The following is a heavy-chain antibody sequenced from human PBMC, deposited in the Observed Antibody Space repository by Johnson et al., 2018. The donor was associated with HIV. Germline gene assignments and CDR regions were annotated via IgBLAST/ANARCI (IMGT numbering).Heavy chain of an antibody. Sequence: EQLVESGGGVVQPGRSLRLSCAASGFTFSSYAMHWVRQAPGNGLEWVAVVSYDGNKKYYADSVKGRFTISRDNSKNTLYLQMNSLRAEDTAVYYCAKDRLVGATGDAFDIWGQGTMVTVSS. J-gene: IGHJ3*02. V-gene: IGHV3-30*04. D-gene: IGHD1-26*01. CDR1: GFTFSSYA. CDR2: VSYDGNKK. CDR3: AKDRLVGATGDAFDI.